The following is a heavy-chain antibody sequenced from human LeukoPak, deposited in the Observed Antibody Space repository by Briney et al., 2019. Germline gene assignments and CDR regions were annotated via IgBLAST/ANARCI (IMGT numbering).Heavy chain of an antibody. J-gene: IGHJ5*02. CDR2: IRYDGSNK. Sequence: GGSLRLSCAASGFTFSSYGMYWVRQAPGKGLEWVAFIRYDGSNKYYADSVKGRFTISRDNSKNTLYLQMNSLRAEDTAVYYCAKDPEAGTGYNWFDPWGQGTLVTVSP. CDR3: AKDPEAGTGYNWFDP. V-gene: IGHV3-30*02. D-gene: IGHD6-19*01. CDR1: GFTFSSYG.